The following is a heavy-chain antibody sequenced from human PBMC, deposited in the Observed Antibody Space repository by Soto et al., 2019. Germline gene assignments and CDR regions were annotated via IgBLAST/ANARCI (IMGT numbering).Heavy chain of an antibody. CDR2: IVVASDLT. Sequence: GASVMVSCRTSGFDFGSFGIQLLRQTRGRGLEWIGWIVVASDLTTYARQFQGRVAFARDMSSTTVYMDLYDLNSADTAVYFCSADHPHTAFGWPVWGQGTTVTVSS. CDR3: SADHPHTAFGWPV. J-gene: IGHJ6*02. D-gene: IGHD3-10*01. CDR1: GFDFGSFG. V-gene: IGHV1-58*02.